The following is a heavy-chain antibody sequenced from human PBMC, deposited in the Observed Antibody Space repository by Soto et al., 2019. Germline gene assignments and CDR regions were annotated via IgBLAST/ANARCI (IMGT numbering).Heavy chain of an antibody. CDR2: FDPEDGET. D-gene: IGHD5-12*01. CDR1: GYTLTELS. CDR3: ARYSGYDSYYGMDV. Sequence: ASVKVSCKVSGYTLTELSMHWVRQAPGKGLEWMGGFDPEDGETIYAQKFQGRVTMTEDTSTSTAYMELSSLRSEDTAVYYCARYSGYDSYYGMDVWGQGTTVTVSS. J-gene: IGHJ6*02. V-gene: IGHV1-24*01.